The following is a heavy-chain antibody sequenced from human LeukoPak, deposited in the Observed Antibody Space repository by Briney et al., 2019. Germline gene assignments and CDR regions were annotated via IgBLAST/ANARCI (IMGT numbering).Heavy chain of an antibody. D-gene: IGHD2-15*01. CDR2: IYSGGST. Sequence: GGSLRLSCAASGFTVSSDYMSWVRQAPGKGLEWVSVIYSGGSTYYADSVKGRFTISRHNSKNTLYLQMNSLRAEDTAVYYCARGKRGKYCSGGSCHQAYFDYWGQGTLVTVSS. CDR1: GFTVSSDY. CDR3: ARGKRGKYCSGGSCHQAYFDY. J-gene: IGHJ4*02. V-gene: IGHV3-53*04.